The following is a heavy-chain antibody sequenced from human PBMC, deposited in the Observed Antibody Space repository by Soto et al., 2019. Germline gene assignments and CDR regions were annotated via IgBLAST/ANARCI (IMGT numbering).Heavy chain of an antibody. D-gene: IGHD4-17*01. CDR2: IDDSGNT. J-gene: IGHJ3*02. Sequence: SETLSLTCAVDSASYFDYHRSWFRQAPGKGLEWIGEIDDSGNTNYIPSLKSRVTITQDKSRNQFTLRLASVTAADTAVYFCAYDYGDYRNDAFDIWGPGTLVT. CDR1: SASYFDYH. CDR3: AYDYGDYRNDAFDI. V-gene: IGHV4-34*01.